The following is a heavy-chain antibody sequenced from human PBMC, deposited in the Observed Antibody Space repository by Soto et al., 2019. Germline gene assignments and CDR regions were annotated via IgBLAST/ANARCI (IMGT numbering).Heavy chain of an antibody. CDR1: GGSISSGDYD. CDR3: ASRRRGGMDA. J-gene: IGHJ6*02. D-gene: IGHD3-16*01. CDR2: IYYSGST. Sequence: TLCLTCTVSGGSISSGDYDWSWIRQHPGKGLEWIGYIYYSGSTYYNPSLKSRVTISVDTSKNQFSLKLTSVTAADTAVYYCASRRRGGMDAWGQGSTVTVSS. V-gene: IGHV4-31*03.